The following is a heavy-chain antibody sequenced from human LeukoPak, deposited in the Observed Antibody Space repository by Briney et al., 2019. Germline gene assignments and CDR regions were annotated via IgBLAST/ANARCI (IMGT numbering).Heavy chain of an antibody. CDR1: GFTFSSYA. V-gene: IGHV3-30-3*01. CDR3: GRNAGFSSGAFDI. Sequence: PGRSLRLSCAASGFTFSSYAMHWVCQAPGKGLEWVAVISYDGSNKYYADSVKGRFTISRDNSKNTLYLQMNSLRAEDVAVYYCGRNAGFSSGAFDIWGQGTMVTVSS. J-gene: IGHJ3*02. D-gene: IGHD2/OR15-2a*01. CDR2: ISYDGSNK.